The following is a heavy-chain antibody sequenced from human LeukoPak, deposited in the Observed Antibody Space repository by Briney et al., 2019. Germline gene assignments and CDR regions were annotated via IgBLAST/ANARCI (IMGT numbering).Heavy chain of an antibody. CDR1: GFTVSSNY. J-gene: IGHJ4*02. CDR3: AKEASGYSFSDW. Sequence: PGGSLRLSCVASGFTVSSNYMSWVRQASGKGLEWVSAVSGGSSNTYYADSVKGRFTISRDNSKNTLYLQMNSLRADDTAIYYCAKEASGYSFSDWWGQGTLVTVSS. D-gene: IGHD1-26*01. CDR2: VSGGSSNT. V-gene: IGHV3-23*01.